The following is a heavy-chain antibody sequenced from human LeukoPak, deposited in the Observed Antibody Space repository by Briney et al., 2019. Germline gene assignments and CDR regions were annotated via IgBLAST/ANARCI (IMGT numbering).Heavy chain of an antibody. CDR3: ARAGDVVVVAATDEWFDP. D-gene: IGHD2-15*01. CDR1: GFTFSSYA. V-gene: IGHV3-30*04. J-gene: IGHJ5*02. CDR2: ISYDGSNK. Sequence: PGRSLRLSCAASGFTFSSYAMHWGRQAPGKGLEWVAVISYDGSNKYYADSVKGRFTISRDNSKNTLYLQMNSLRAEDTAVYYCARAGDVVVVAATDEWFDPWGQGTLVTVSS.